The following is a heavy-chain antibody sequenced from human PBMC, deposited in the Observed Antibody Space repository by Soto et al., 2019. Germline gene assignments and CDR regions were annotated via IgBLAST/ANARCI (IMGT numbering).Heavy chain of an antibody. V-gene: IGHV1-69*02. D-gene: IGHD4-17*01. CDR1: GGTFSSYT. J-gene: IGHJ4*02. Sequence: QVQLVQSGAEVKKPGSSVKVSCKASGGTFSSYTISWVRQAPGQGLEWMGRIIPILGIANYAQKFQGRVAITADKSQRTAYREMGRLRAEDKAVYYCGGSYGDFVGYFDYWGQGTLVTVSS. CDR2: IIPILGIA. CDR3: GGSYGDFVGYFDY.